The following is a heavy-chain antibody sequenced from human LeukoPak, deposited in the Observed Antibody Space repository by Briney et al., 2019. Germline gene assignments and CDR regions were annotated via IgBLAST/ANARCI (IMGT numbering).Heavy chain of an antibody. V-gene: IGHV4-39*01. D-gene: IGHD3-9*01. CDR1: GGSVSSSTYY. J-gene: IGHJ4*02. CDR3: ARLSKGRYFDYIFDF. Sequence: SETLSLTCAVSGGSVSSSTYYWGWIRQPPGKGLEWIGNIYYTGSSYYNPSLKSRVTMSVDTSKDQFSLKMNSVTAADTAVYYCARLSKGRYFDYIFDFWGQGTLLTVSS. CDR2: IYYTGSS.